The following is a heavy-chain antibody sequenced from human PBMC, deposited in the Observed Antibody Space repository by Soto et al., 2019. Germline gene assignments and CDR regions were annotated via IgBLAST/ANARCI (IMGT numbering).Heavy chain of an antibody. CDR3: TRSYCSSIGCFSTTFDI. J-gene: IGHJ3*02. V-gene: IGHV3-49*03. D-gene: IGHD2-2*01. CDR2: IRGKAYGGTT. Sequence: GGSLRLSCTGSDFSFGDYAITWFRQAPGKGLEWVSFIRGKAYGGTTEYAASVKGRIIISREDSKSVAYLQLNSLNTEDTAVYYCTRSYCSSIGCFSTTFDIWGQGTVVTVSS. CDR1: DFSFGDYA.